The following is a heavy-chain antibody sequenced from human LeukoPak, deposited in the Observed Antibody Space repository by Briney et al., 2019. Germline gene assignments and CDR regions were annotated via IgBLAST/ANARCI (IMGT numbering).Heavy chain of an antibody. Sequence: KTSETLSLTCTVSGGSISSYYWSWIRQPPGKGLEWIGYIYYSGSTNYNPSLKSRVTISVDTSKNQFSLKLSSVTAADTAVYYCARTIAVAGPFDYWGQGTLVTVSS. CDR1: GGSISSYY. CDR3: ARTIAVAGPFDY. J-gene: IGHJ4*02. V-gene: IGHV4-59*01. CDR2: IYYSGST. D-gene: IGHD6-19*01.